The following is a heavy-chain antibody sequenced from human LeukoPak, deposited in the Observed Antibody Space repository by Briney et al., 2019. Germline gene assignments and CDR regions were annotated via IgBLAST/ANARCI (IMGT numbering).Heavy chain of an antibody. Sequence: GGSLRLSCAASGFTFSSYWMTWVRQAPGKGLEWVANIRQDGSAKYYVDSVKGRFTISRDNAKNSLSLQMNSLRAEDTAVYYCARAFVSGNSDFGYWGQGTLVIVSS. V-gene: IGHV3-7*01. D-gene: IGHD4-23*01. CDR3: ARAFVSGNSDFGY. CDR2: IRQDGSAK. CDR1: GFTFSSYW. J-gene: IGHJ4*02.